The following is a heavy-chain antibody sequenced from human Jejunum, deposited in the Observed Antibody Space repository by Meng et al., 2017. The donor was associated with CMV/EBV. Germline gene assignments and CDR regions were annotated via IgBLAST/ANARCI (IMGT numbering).Heavy chain of an antibody. Sequence: WMHWVRKAPGKALVWVARIDIDGSPTSYADSVKGRFTISRDNSKDTLYLQMNSLTREDTGVYYCARESTIFGVVTLTIPIDAFDIWGEGTMVTVSS. J-gene: IGHJ3*02. D-gene: IGHD3-3*01. CDR3: ARESTIFGVVTLTIPIDAFDI. CDR2: IDIDGSPT. V-gene: IGHV3-74*01. CDR1: W.